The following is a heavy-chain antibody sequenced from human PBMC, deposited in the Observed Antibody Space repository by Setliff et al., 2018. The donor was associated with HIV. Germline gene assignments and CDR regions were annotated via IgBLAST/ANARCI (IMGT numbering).Heavy chain of an antibody. Sequence: SETLSLTCSVSGGSISNFYWSWIRQPPGKGLEWVGHIDSTGDTNYNPSLKSRVTLSADTSKNQLSLSLTSVTAADTAVYYCARVRLTMIMMVDYFDQWGQGTLVTVSS. CDR3: ARVRLTMIMMVDYFDQ. CDR2: IDSTGDT. D-gene: IGHD3-22*01. J-gene: IGHJ4*02. CDR1: GGSISNFY. V-gene: IGHV4-4*07.